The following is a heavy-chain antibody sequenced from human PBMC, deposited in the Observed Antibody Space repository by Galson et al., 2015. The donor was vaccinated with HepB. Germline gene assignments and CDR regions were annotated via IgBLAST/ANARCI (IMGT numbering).Heavy chain of an antibody. J-gene: IGHJ4*02. D-gene: IGHD5-18*01. V-gene: IGHV1-18*01. CDR3: VRDSVDTALVIDY. CDR2: ISAYDGKT. CDR1: GYTFNIYG. Sequence: SVKVSCKASGYTFNIYGISWMRQAPGQRLEWMGWISAYDGKTHYAQNFQGRITLTTDASSGTAYMELRSLRSDDTAVYYCVRDSVDTALVIDYWGQGTLVTVSS.